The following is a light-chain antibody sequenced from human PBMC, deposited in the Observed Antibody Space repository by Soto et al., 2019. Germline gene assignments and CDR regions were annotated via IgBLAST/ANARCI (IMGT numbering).Light chain of an antibody. Sequence: EVVXTQSPATLSVSPGERATLSCRASQSVRXXLTWYRHEPGQAPRLLIYDASTRATGIPARFSGSGSDTEFTLTISSLQSEDFAVYYCQHYNSWPLTFGGGTRVELK. CDR3: QHYNSWPLT. CDR2: DAS. V-gene: IGKV3-15*01. J-gene: IGKJ4*01. CDR1: QSVRXX.